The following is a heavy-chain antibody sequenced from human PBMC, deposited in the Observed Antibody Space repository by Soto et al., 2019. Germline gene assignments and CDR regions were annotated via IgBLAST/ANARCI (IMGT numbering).Heavy chain of an antibody. CDR3: AREHNFWSGIAFAMDV. D-gene: IGHD3-3*01. V-gene: IGHV4-61*01. CDR2: AHDSGST. J-gene: IGHJ6*02. CDR1: GGSIIGGSYY. Sequence: PSETLSLTCTVSGGSIIGGSYYWSWIRQSPGKGLEWIGYAHDSGSTEYNPSLQSRLTISIDTSKNQFSLRLTAVTSADTAVYYCAREHNFWSGIAFAMDVWGRGITVTVSS.